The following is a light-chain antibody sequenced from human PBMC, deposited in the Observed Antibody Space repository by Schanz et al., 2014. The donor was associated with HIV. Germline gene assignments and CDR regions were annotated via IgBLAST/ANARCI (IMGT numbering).Light chain of an antibody. CDR1: SSDIGRDNL. CDR3: SSYAGSNSLV. Sequence: QSALTQPASVSGSPGQSITISCTGTSSDIGRDNLLSRDQQKPGKDPKLIIYEGSQRPSGVSNRFSGSKSGNTASLTVSGLQAEDEADYYCSSYAGSNSLVFGGGTKLTVL. J-gene: IGLJ2*01. CDR2: EGS. V-gene: IGLV2-14*02.